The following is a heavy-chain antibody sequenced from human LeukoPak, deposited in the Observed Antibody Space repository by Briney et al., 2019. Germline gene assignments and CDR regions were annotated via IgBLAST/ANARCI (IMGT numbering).Heavy chain of an antibody. V-gene: IGHV1-2*02. CDR2: INPNSGGT. CDR1: GYTFSGYY. D-gene: IGHD3-10*01. CDR3: ARAALGVWFGEPLGGPTEY. J-gene: IGHJ4*02. Sequence: GASVRVSCTASGYTFSGYYIHWVRQAPGQGLEWMGWINPNSGGTYYAQSFQDRVTMTSDTSISTAYMELSRLRSDDPAVYYCARAALGVWFGEPLGGPTEYWGQGTLVPVSS.